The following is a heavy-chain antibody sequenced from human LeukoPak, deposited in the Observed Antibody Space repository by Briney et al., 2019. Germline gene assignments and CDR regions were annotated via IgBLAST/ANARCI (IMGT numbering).Heavy chain of an antibody. V-gene: IGHV4-34*01. CDR1: GGSFSGYY. CDR3: ARGRGRNYYDSSGYVDY. CDR2: INHSGST. Sequence: SETLSLTCAVYGGSFSGYYWSWIRQPPGKGLGWLGEINHSGSTNYNPSLKSRVTISVDTSKNQFSLKLSSVTAADTAVYYCARGRGRNYYDSSGYVDYWGQGTLVTVSS. D-gene: IGHD3-22*01. J-gene: IGHJ4*02.